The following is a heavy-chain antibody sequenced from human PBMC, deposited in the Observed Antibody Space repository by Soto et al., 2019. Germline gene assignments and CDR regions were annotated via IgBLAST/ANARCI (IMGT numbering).Heavy chain of an antibody. V-gene: IGHV4-34*01. Sequence: SETLSLTCAVYGGSSSGYYWSWIRQPPGKGLEWIGEINHSGSTNYNPSLKSRVTISVDTSKNQFSLKLSSVTAADTAVYYCARPRHYGSGSAVPPREYAMDVWGQGTTVTVSS. D-gene: IGHD3-10*01. CDR1: GGSSSGYY. CDR2: INHSGST. CDR3: ARPRHYGSGSAVPPREYAMDV. J-gene: IGHJ6*02.